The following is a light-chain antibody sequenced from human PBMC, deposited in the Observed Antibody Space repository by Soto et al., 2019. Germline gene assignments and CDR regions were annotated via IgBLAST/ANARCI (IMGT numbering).Light chain of an antibody. Sequence: IVVTQSPPPLSVSPGETPTLSCRASQSVSNNVAWYQQKTGEAPRILILGASNSATAIPASISGSRSGTAFTLPISSLQYADYAVYYCKQCKERPPFTVGPGTRLEIK. CDR3: KQCKERPPFT. CDR1: QSVSNN. CDR2: GAS. J-gene: IGKJ5*01. V-gene: IGKV3-15*01.